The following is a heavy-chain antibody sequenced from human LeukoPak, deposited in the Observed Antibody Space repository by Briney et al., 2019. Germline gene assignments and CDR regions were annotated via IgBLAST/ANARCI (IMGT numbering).Heavy chain of an antibody. CDR3: AKGLRGLGAAVFDS. CDR1: GFTLDDYA. J-gene: IGHJ4*02. D-gene: IGHD1-26*01. V-gene: IGHV3-43D*03. CDR2: ISWDGGST. Sequence: GGSLRLSCAASGFTLDDYAMHWVRQAPGKGLEWVSVISWDGGSTYYADSVKGRFTISRENSKTFLYLQMTSLRAEATALYYCAKGLRGLGAAVFDSWGQGTLVTVSS.